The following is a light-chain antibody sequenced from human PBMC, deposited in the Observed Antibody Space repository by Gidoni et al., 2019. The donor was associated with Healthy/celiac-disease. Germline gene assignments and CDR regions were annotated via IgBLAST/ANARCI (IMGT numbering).Light chain of an antibody. CDR3: QQYNSYSPWT. V-gene: IGKV1-5*03. CDR2: KAS. J-gene: IGKJ1*01. CDR1: QSISSW. Sequence: DIQMTQSTSTLSASVGDRVTITCRASQSISSWLAWYQQKPGKAPKLLIYKASSLESVVPSRFSGSGSGTEFTLTISSLQPDDFATYYCQQYNSYSPWTFGQGTKVEIK.